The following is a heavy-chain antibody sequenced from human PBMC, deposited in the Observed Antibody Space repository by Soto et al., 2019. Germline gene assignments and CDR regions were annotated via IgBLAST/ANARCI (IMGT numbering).Heavy chain of an antibody. J-gene: IGHJ6*02. V-gene: IGHV1-69*01. D-gene: IGHD1-7*01. Sequence: QVQLVQSGAEVKEHGSSVRVSCNASGGTFDNFIMNWVRQTPGQGLEWMGGIVPMLGTPTYAEKFKGRVTISATGSTTTMYMEVTSLRSDDTAINYCARNGTYGSCLSEYPGMDVCGQGTTVTVAS. CDR1: GGTFDNFI. CDR2: IVPMLGTP. CDR3: ARNGTYGSCLSEYPGMDV.